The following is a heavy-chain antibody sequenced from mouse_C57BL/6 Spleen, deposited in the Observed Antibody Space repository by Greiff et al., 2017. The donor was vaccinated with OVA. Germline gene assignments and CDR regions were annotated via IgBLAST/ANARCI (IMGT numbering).Heavy chain of an antibody. CDR2: ISYDGSN. V-gene: IGHV3-6*01. J-gene: IGHJ2*01. Sequence: EVQLVESGPGLVKPSQSLSLTCSVTGYSITSGYYWNWIRQFPGNKLEWMGYISYDGSNNYNPSLKNRISITRDTSKNQFFLKLNSVTTEDTATYYCARCLLYDFDYWGQGTTLTVSS. CDR1: GYSITSGYY. CDR3: ARCLLYDFDY. D-gene: IGHD2-12*01.